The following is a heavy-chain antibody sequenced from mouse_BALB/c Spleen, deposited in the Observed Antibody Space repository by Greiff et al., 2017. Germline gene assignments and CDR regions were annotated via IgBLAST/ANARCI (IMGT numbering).Heavy chain of an antibody. V-gene: IGHV14-4*02. Sequence: DVQLQESGAELVRSGASVKLSCTASGFNIKDYYMHWVQQRPEQGLEWIGWIDPENGDTEYAPKFQGKATMTADTSSNTAYLQLSSLTSEDTAVYYCNSITTGFAYWGQGTLVTVSA. CDR2: IDPENGDT. D-gene: IGHD1-2*01. J-gene: IGHJ3*01. CDR1: GFNIKDYY. CDR3: NSITTGFAY.